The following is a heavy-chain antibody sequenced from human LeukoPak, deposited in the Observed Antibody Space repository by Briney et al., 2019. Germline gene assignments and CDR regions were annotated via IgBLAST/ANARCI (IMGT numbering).Heavy chain of an antibody. CDR1: GYTFISYG. J-gene: IGHJ5*02. Sequence: ASVKLSCKASGYTFISYGISWVRQAPGQGLEWMGWISAYNGNTNYAQKVQGRVTMTTDTSTSTAYMELRSLRSDDTAVYYCARDTIAIRPGWFDPWGQGTLVTVSS. CDR2: ISAYNGNT. D-gene: IGHD6-6*01. CDR3: ARDTIAIRPGWFDP. V-gene: IGHV1-18*04.